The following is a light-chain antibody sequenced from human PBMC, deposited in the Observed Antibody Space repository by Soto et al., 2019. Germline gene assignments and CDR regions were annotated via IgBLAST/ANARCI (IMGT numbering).Light chain of an antibody. CDR2: EAT. CDR3: CSLTNGATWV. Sequence: QSALTQPASVSGSPGQSITISCTGTNSDVGSHNFVSWYQPYPGKAPKLLIYEATKRPSGLSKRFSGSKSGNTASLTIAGLQAEDEADYYCCSLTNGATWVFGGGTKLTVL. CDR1: NSDVGSHNF. V-gene: IGLV2-23*01. J-gene: IGLJ3*02.